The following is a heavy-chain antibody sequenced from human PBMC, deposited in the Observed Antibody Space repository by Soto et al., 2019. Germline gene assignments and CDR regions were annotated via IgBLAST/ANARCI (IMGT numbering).Heavy chain of an antibody. D-gene: IGHD2-21*02. CDR2: IYHSGST. CDR1: GGSISSGGYS. V-gene: IGHV4-30-2*01. J-gene: IGHJ5*02. Sequence: QLQLQESGSGLVKPSQTLSLTCAVSGGSISSGGYSWSWIRQPPGKGLEWIGYIYHSGSTYYNPSLKSRVTRSGDRSKNQFPLKLSSVTAADTAVYYWPRADCGGDCYSHGFDPWGQGTLVTVSS. CDR3: PRADCGGDCYSHGFDP.